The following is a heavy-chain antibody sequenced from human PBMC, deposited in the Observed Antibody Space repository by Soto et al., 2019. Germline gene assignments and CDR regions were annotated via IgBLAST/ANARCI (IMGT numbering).Heavy chain of an antibody. CDR2: IDPSDSYT. CDR1: GYSFTSYW. CDR3: ARKPGIAVAGTLGYYYHYGMHX. Sequence: PGEALKISWKGSGYSFTSYWISWVRQMPGKGLELMVVIDPSDSYTNYSPSFQGHVTISAEKSISTAYLQWSSLKYSDTAMYYCARKPGIAVAGTLGYYYHYGMHXWGQGTTVTVS. J-gene: IGHJ6*02. V-gene: IGHV5-10-1*01. D-gene: IGHD6-19*01.